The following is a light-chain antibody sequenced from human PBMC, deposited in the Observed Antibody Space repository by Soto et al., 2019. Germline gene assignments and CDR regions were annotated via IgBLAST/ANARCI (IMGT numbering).Light chain of an antibody. CDR3: QQYNDWPLT. Sequence: EILMTQSPVSLSVSPGERVTLSCRASQSVSDNLAWYQQKPGQAPGLLIYGAFTRATGVPARFSGAGSGTEFTLTISSLQSEDFALYYCQQYNDWPLTFGQGTKVDIK. V-gene: IGKV3-15*01. J-gene: IGKJ1*01. CDR2: GAF. CDR1: QSVSDN.